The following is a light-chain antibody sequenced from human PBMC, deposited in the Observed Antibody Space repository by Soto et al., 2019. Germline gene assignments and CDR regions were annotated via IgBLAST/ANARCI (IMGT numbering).Light chain of an antibody. CDR3: QSFDSSLSVHVV. V-gene: IGLV1-40*01. J-gene: IGLJ2*01. CDR1: SSNIGAGYD. CDR2: GNF. Sequence: QTVVTQPPSVSGAPGQRVTISCTGSSSNIGAGYDVHWYRQLPGTAPKLLIYGNFNRPSGVPDRFSGSKSGTSASLAITGLQAEDEADYYCQSFDSSLSVHVVFGGGTQLTVL.